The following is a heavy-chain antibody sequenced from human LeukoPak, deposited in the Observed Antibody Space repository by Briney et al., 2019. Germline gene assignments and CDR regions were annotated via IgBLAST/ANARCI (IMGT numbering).Heavy chain of an antibody. CDR3: ARGSNSRDSSVEY. J-gene: IGHJ4*02. CDR2: IYYSGST. Sequence: SETLSLTCTVSGGSISSSSYYWGWIRQPPGKGLEWIGSIYYSGSTYYNPSLKSRVTISVDTSKNQFSLKLSSVTAADTAVYYCARGSNSRDSSVEYWGQGTLVTVSS. D-gene: IGHD3-22*01. V-gene: IGHV4-39*01. CDR1: GGSISSSSYY.